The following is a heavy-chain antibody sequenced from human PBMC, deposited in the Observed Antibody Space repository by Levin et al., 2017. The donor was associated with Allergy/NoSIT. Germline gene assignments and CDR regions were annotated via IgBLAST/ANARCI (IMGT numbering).Heavy chain of an antibody. CDR2: ISWNSGNI. D-gene: IGHD2-21*02. CDR3: AKDAGVVTMYEYFDY. J-gene: IGHJ4*02. V-gene: IGHV3-9*01. Sequence: SCAASGFTFDDYAMHWVRQAPGKGLEWVSGISWNSGNIGYADSVKGRFTISRDNAKNSLYLQMHSLRAEDTALYYCAKDAGVVTMYEYFDYWGQGTLVTVSS. CDR1: GFTFDDYA.